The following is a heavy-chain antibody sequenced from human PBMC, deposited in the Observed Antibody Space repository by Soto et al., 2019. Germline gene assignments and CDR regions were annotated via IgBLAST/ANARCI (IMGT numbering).Heavy chain of an antibody. D-gene: IGHD6-13*01. V-gene: IGHV4-39*01. J-gene: IGHJ4*02. CDR1: GDSISSSSYY. Sequence: SETLSLTCTVSGDSISSSSYYWGWIRQPPGKGLEWIGGIYYSGSTYYNPSLKSRVTISVDTSKNQFSLKLSSVTAADTAVYSCVRQLPSSWSFDYWGQGTLVTVSS. CDR2: IYYSGST. CDR3: VRQLPSSWSFDY.